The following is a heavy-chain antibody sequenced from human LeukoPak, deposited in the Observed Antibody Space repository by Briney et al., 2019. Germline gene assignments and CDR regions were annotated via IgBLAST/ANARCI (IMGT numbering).Heavy chain of an antibody. J-gene: IGHJ5*02. Sequence: SETLSLTCTVSGGSISSYYWSWIRQPAGKGLEWIGRIYTSGSTNYNPSLKSQVTMSVDTSKNQFSLKLSSGTAADTAVYYCARGDRFTRGSSSWYISEYNWFDPWGQGTLVTVSS. CDR3: ARGDRFTRGSSSWYISEYNWFDP. V-gene: IGHV4-4*07. CDR2: IYTSGST. D-gene: IGHD6-13*01. CDR1: GGSISSYY.